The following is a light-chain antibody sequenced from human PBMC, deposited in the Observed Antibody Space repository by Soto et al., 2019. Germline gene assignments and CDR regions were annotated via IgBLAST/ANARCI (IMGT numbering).Light chain of an antibody. CDR3: AAWDDSLNGWV. CDR2: SNN. CDR1: SSNIGSNT. Sequence: QSVLTQPPSASGTPGQRVTISCSGSSSNIGSNTVNWYQQLPGTATKLLIYSNNQRPSGVPDRFSGSKSGTSASLAISGLHSEDEADYYCAAWDDSLNGWVFGGGTKVTVL. V-gene: IGLV1-44*01. J-gene: IGLJ3*02.